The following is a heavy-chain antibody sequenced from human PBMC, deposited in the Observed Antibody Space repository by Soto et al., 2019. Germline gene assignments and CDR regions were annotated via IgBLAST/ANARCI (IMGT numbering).Heavy chain of an antibody. CDR2: IYYSGST. CDR3: ARQKLSGSQIYYFDY. CDR1: GGSISSGDYY. J-gene: IGHJ4*02. D-gene: IGHD1-26*01. Sequence: QVQLQESGPGLVKPSQTLSLTCTVSGGSISSGDYYWSWIRQPPGKGLEWIGYIYYSGSTYYNPSLKSRVTISVDTSKNQFSLKLRSVTAADTAVYYCARQKLSGSQIYYFDYWGQGTLVTVSS. V-gene: IGHV4-30-4*01.